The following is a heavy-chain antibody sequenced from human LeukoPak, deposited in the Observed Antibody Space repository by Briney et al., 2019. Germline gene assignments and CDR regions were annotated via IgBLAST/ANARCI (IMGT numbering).Heavy chain of an antibody. CDR1: VFTLSAYG. CDR3: AIIGPLGYSGYFLENWFDP. V-gene: IGHV3-30*02. CDR2: IWDNGLSQ. Sequence: GGSLRLSCAASVFTLSAYGMHWVRQAPGKGLEWVGVIWDNGLSQYYGDSVKGRFTISRDTSKNMVYLQMNSLRAEDTAVYYCAIIGPLGYSGYFLENWFDPWGQGTLVTVSS. D-gene: IGHD5-12*01. J-gene: IGHJ5*02.